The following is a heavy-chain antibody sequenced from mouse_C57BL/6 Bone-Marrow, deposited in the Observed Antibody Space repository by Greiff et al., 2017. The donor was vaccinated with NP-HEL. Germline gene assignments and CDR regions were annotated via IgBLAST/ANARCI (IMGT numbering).Heavy chain of an antibody. V-gene: IGHV5-4*01. CDR1: GFTFSSYA. J-gene: IGHJ4*01. Sequence: EVKLVESGGGLVKPGGSLKLSCAASGFTFSSYAMSWVRQTPEKRLEWVATISDGGSYTYYPDNVKGRFTISRDNAKNNLYLQMSHLKSEDTAMYYCAREGNYAMDDWGQGTSVTVS. CDR2: ISDGGSYT. CDR3: AREGNYAMDD.